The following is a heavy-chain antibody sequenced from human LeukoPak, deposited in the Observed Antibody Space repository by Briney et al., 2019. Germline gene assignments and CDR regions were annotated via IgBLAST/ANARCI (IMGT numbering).Heavy chain of an antibody. CDR3: AIVRDCSGGSCLYYYYYGMDV. V-gene: IGHV3-21*01. Sequence: GGSLRLSCAASGFTFSSYSMNWVRQAPGKGLEWVSSISSSSSDIYYADSVKGRCTISRDNAKNSLYLQVNSLRAEDTAVYYCAIVRDCSGGSCLYYYYYGMDVWGQGTTVTVSS. J-gene: IGHJ6*02. CDR2: ISSSSSDI. D-gene: IGHD2-15*01. CDR1: GFTFSSYS.